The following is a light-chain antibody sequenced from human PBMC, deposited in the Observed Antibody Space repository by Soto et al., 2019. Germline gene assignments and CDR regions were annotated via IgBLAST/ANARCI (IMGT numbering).Light chain of an antibody. CDR1: QSISSY. Sequence: DIQMTQSPSSLSASVGDRVTITCRASQSISSYLNWYQQKPGKAPKLLIYDASSLESGVPSRFSGSGSGTEFTLTISNLQPDDFATYYCQQYNSYWTFGQGTRLEIK. CDR3: QQYNSYWT. J-gene: IGKJ5*01. V-gene: IGKV1-5*01. CDR2: DAS.